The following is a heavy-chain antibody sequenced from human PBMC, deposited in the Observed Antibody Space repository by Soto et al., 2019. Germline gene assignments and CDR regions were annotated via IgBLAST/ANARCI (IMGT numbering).Heavy chain of an antibody. V-gene: IGHV3-74*01. CDR1: GFTFSSYW. CDR2: INSDGSST. J-gene: IGHJ3*02. CDR3: ARELVLTTVVTPDAFDI. D-gene: IGHD4-17*01. Sequence: GGSPRLSCAASGFTFSSYWMHWVRQAPGKGLVWVSRINSDGSSTSYADSVKGRFTISRDNAKNTLYLQMNSLRAEDTAVYYCARELVLTTVVTPDAFDIWGQGTMVTVSS.